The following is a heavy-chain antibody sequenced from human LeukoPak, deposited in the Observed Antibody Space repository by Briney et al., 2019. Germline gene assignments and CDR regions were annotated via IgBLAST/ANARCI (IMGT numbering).Heavy chain of an antibody. CDR1: GYTFTSYG. CDR2: ISAYNGNT. V-gene: IGHV1-18*01. J-gene: IGHJ4*02. CDR3: ARDCGGYCSWPFDY. Sequence: ASVKVSCKASGYTFTSYGISWERQAPGQGLEWMGWISAYNGNTNYAQKLQGRVTMTTDTSTSAAYMELRSLRSDDTAVYYCARDCGGYCSWPFDYWGQGTLVTVSS. D-gene: IGHD2-15*01.